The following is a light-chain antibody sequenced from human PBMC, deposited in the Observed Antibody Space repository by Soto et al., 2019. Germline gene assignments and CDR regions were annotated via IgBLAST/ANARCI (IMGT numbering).Light chain of an antibody. V-gene: IGKV1-39*01. CDR3: QQSYSGLPT. J-gene: IGKJ5*01. CDR1: QGISSY. CDR2: AAS. Sequence: DIQITRSPSSRSASAGDRLTITVRASQGISSYLNWYQQKPGQAPKLLIYAASSLQSVVPSRFSGSGSGTEFTLTISSLLPEDFATYYCQQSYSGLPTFGQGTELEIK.